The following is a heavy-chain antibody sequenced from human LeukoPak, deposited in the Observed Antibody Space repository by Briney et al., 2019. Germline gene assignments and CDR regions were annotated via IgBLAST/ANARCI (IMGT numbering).Heavy chain of an antibody. Sequence: GGSLRLSCAASGFTFSSYAMSWVRQAPGKGLEWVSAISGSGGSTYYADSVKGRFTISRDNSKNTLYLQMNGLRAEDTAVYYCAKAITIAAAGAIDYWGQGTLVTVSS. D-gene: IGHD6-13*01. CDR3: AKAITIAAAGAIDY. CDR1: GFTFSSYA. J-gene: IGHJ4*02. V-gene: IGHV3-23*01. CDR2: ISGSGGST.